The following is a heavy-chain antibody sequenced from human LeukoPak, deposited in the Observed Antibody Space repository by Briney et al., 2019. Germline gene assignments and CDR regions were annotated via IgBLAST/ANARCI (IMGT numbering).Heavy chain of an antibody. J-gene: IGHJ4*02. CDR2: IYTGGGR. CDR1: GFTFSIYG. CDR3: ARGIDY. V-gene: IGHV3-53*01. Sequence: GGSLRLSCAASGFTFSIYGMNWVRQAPGKELEWVSVIYTGGGRYYADSVRGRFTISRDTSKNMVFLQMNSLRVEDTAVYYCARGIDYWGRGTLVTVSS.